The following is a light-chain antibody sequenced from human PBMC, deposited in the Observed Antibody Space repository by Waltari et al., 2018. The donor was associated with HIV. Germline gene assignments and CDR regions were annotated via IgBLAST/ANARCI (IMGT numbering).Light chain of an antibody. CDR3: SSYTSDSTWV. V-gene: IGLV2-18*02. Sequence: QSALTQPPSVSGSPGQTVTISCSGTSSDVGSYNRVSWYKQPPGTAPYGIIYEVMNRPSGVPDRFSGSKSGNTASLIISGLQAEDEADFYCSSYTSDSTWVFGGGTKLTVL. CDR1: SSDVGSYNR. J-gene: IGLJ2*01. CDR2: EVM.